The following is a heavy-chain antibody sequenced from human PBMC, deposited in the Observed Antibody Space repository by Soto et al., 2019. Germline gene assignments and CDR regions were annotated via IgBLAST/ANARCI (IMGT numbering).Heavy chain of an antibody. CDR2: ISDSGGST. CDR3: AKGTYYYGSAPYYFDY. V-gene: IGHV3-23*01. D-gene: IGHD3-10*01. J-gene: IGHJ4*02. Sequence: GGSLRLSCAAAGFTFSSYAMSWVRQAPGKGLEWVSCISDSGGSTYYADSVKGRFTISRDNSKNTLYLQMNSLRAEDTAVYYCAKGTYYYGSAPYYFDYWGQGTLVTVSS. CDR1: GFTFSSYA.